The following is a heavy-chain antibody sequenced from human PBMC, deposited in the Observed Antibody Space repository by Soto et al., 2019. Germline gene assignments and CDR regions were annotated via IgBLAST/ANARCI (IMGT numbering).Heavy chain of an antibody. CDR2: ISYSGIT. V-gene: IGHV4-61*01. CDR1: GASVSSGIYC. CDR3: ARGVSY. Sequence: QVQLQESGPGLVKPSETLSLTCTVSGASVSSGIYCWSWIRQPPGKGLEWIGCISYSGITNYNPYLQSRVTISVDTSNNQFSLKLSSVTAADTDVYYCARGVSYWGQGTLVAVSS. J-gene: IGHJ4*02.